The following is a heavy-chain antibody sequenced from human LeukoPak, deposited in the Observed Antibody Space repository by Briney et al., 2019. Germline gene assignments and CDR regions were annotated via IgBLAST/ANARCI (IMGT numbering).Heavy chain of an antibody. D-gene: IGHD1-26*01. CDR2: INPTCGST. V-gene: IGHV1-46*01. CDR1: GYTFTNYY. Sequence: ASVKVSCKASGYTFTNYYMHWVRQPPGQGLEWMGLINPTCGSTGYAQKFQGRVTMNRDMSTSTDYMELSSLRSEDTAIYYCARDNSVGDNAWWFDPWGQGTLVTVSS. CDR3: ARDNSVGDNAWWFDP. J-gene: IGHJ5*02.